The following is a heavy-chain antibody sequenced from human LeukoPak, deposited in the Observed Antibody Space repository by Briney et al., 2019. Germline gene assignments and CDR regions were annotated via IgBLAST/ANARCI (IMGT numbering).Heavy chain of an antibody. CDR3: TRLGGPTSGWYSWYFNL. Sequence: PGGSLRLSCTASGFTFGDYAMSWFRQAPGKGLEWVGFIRSKAYGGTTEYAASVKGRFTTSRDDSKSIAYLQMNSLKTEDTAVYYCTRLGGPTSGWYSWYFNLWGRGTLVTVSS. CDR2: IRSKAYGGTT. CDR1: GFTFGDYA. V-gene: IGHV3-49*03. J-gene: IGHJ2*01. D-gene: IGHD6-19*01.